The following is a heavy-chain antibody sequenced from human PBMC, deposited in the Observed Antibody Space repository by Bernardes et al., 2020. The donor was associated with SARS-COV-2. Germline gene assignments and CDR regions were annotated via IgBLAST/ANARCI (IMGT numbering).Heavy chain of an antibody. CDR1: GGSISGYY. CDR3: ARDNLLGEYDTTGYAFDY. Sequence: SETLSLTCTVSGGSISGYYWSWIRQPPVKGLEWIGSIYYSGSSNYSPSLKSRVSISIDTSKNQFSLKLSSVSAADTAVYYCARDNLLGEYDTTGYAFDYWGQGTLVTVSS. J-gene: IGHJ4*02. CDR2: IYYSGSS. D-gene: IGHD3-22*01. V-gene: IGHV4-59*01.